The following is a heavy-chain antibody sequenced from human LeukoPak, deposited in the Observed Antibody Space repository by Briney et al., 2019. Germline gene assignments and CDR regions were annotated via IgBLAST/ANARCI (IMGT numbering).Heavy chain of an antibody. CDR2: ISYDGSNK. CDR1: GFTFSSYA. D-gene: IGHD1-26*01. CDR3: ARGGWELHPSPVDY. Sequence: GRSLRLSCAASGFTFSSYAMHWVRQAPGKGLEWVAVISYDGSNKYYADSVKGRFTISRDNSKNTLYLQMNSLRAEDTAVYYCARGGWELHPSPVDYWGQGTLVTVSS. V-gene: IGHV3-30-3*01. J-gene: IGHJ4*02.